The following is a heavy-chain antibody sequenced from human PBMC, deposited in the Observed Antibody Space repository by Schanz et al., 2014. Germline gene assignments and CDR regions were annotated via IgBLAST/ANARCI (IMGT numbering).Heavy chain of an antibody. CDR2: ISRDGTTS. CDR1: GFIFNDYY. V-gene: IGHV3-11*01. J-gene: IGHJ6*02. CDR3: ARGYSSSMDV. Sequence: QVQLVESGGGLVKPGGSLRLSCAASGFIFNDYYMNWIRQAPGKGLEWLSYISRDGTTSYYADSVKGRFTISRDNAKNSLYLEMTSLRGEDTAVYYCARGYSSSMDVWGQGTTVTVSS. D-gene: IGHD6-6*01.